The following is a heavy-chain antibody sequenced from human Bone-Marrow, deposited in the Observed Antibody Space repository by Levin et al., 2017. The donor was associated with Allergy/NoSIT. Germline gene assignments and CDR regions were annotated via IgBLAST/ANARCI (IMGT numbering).Heavy chain of an antibody. CDR2: ITWDGGSS. CDR1: GVIFTDHT. V-gene: IGHV3-43*01. Sequence: RAGGSLRLSCAASGVIFTDHTMHWVRQAPGKGLEWVSLITWDGGSSHYVASVEGRFTISRDSHKNSLYLQMNSLRTEDTALYFCVGGMVRGALQYWGQGTLVTVST. D-gene: IGHD3-10*01. CDR3: VGGMVRGALQY. J-gene: IGHJ4*02.